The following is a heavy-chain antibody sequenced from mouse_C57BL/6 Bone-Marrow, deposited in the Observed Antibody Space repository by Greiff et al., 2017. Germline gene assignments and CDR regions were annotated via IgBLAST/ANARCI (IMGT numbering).Heavy chain of an antibody. Sequence: EVNLVESGGGLVKPGGSLKLSCAASGFTFSSYAMSWVRQTPEKRLEWVATISDGGSYTYYPDNVKGRFTISRDNAKNNLYLQMSHLKSEDTAMYYCARDHYGNYGYWGQGTTLTVSS. V-gene: IGHV5-4*01. J-gene: IGHJ2*01. CDR1: GFTFSSYA. CDR2: ISDGGSYT. D-gene: IGHD2-1*01. CDR3: ARDHYGNYGY.